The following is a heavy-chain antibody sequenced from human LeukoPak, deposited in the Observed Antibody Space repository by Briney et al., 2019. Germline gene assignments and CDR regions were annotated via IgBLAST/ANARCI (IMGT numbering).Heavy chain of an antibody. V-gene: IGHV1-2*02. CDR1: GYTFTVYC. D-gene: IGHD3-10*01. CDR3: ANCGEFISLFDY. CDR2: INPNSGGT. Sequence: ASVTVSCTSSGYTFTVYCMHWVRLAPGPGLEWMGWINPNSGGTNYAQKFQGRVTMTRDTSISTAYMELSRLRSDDTAVYYCANCGEFISLFDYWGQGTLVTVSS. J-gene: IGHJ4*02.